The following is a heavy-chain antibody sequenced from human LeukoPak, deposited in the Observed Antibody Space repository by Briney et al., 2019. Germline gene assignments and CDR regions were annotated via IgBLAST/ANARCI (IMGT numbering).Heavy chain of an antibody. CDR1: GDSVDRSGHY. V-gene: IGHV4-31*03. Sequence: SQTLSLTCSVSGDSVDRSGHYWSWIPQRPGTGLEGLGYISYSESTYYKKPLRGRITISLAPYQNQFSLKLTSVTAVDTAVYYCARVVYEKNVYFVSLAGYFDLWGRGTLVTVSS. J-gene: IGHJ2*01. D-gene: IGHD3-16*01. CDR3: ARVVYEKNVYFVSLAGYFDL. CDR2: ISYSEST.